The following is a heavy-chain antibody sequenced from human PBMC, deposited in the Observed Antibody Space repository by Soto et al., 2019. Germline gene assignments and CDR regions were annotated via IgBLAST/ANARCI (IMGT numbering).Heavy chain of an antibody. CDR3: AKVAVAGTYYYGMDV. V-gene: IGHV3-30*18. D-gene: IGHD6-19*01. CDR2: ISYDGSNK. J-gene: IGHJ6*02. CDR1: GFTFSSYG. Sequence: QVQLVESGGGVVQPGRSLRLSCAASGFTFSSYGMHWVRQAPGKGLEWVAVISYDGSNKYYADSVKGRFTISRDNSKNTLYLQMNSLRAEDTDVYYCAKVAVAGTYYYGMDVWGQGTKVTVSS.